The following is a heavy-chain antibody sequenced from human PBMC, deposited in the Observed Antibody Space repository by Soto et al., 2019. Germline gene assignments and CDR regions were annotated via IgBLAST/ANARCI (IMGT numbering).Heavy chain of an antibody. D-gene: IGHD5-18*01. CDR2: IYYSGST. V-gene: IGHV4-31*03. Sequence: QVQLQESGPGLVKPSQTLSLTCTVSGGSISSGGYYWSWIRHHPGKGLEWIGYIYYSGSTYYNPSLKSRLTISVDTSKNQFSLNPSSVTAADTAVYYCARERGYSETDYWGQGTLVTVSS. CDR1: GGSISSGGYY. CDR3: ARERGYSETDY. J-gene: IGHJ4*02.